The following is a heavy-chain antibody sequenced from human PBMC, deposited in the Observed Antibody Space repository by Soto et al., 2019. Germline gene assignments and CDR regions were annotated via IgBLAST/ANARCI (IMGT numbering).Heavy chain of an antibody. CDR2: ISHDGSNK. Sequence: QVQLVESGGGVVQPGRSLRLSCAASGFTFSSYGMHWVRQAPGKGLEWVAIISHDGSNKYYADSVEGRFNISRDNSKNTLYLQMNSLRAEDTAVYYCAKNTGYSYGFPFDYGGQGTLVTVSS. J-gene: IGHJ4*02. D-gene: IGHD5-18*01. V-gene: IGHV3-30*18. CDR3: AKNTGYSYGFPFDY. CDR1: GFTFSSYG.